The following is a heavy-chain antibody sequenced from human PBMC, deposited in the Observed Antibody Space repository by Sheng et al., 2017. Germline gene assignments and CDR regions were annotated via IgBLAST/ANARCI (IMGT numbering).Heavy chain of an antibody. Sequence: QVQLVQSGAEVKKPGSSVKVSCKASGGTFSSYTISWVRQAPGQGLEWMGRIIPILGIANYAQKFQGRVTITADKSTSTAYMELSSLRSEDTAVYYCARVRIAAAGPYYYYMDVWGKGTTVTVSS. J-gene: IGHJ6*03. CDR3: ARVRIAAAGPYYYYMDV. CDR2: IIPILGIA. V-gene: IGHV1-69*02. D-gene: IGHD6-13*01. CDR1: GGTFSSYT.